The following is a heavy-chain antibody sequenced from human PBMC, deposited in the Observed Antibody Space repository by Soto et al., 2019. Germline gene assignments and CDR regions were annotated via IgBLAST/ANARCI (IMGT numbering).Heavy chain of an antibody. CDR1: GDSMNFYD. CDR3: ARQSIVGSTWAFDF. CDR2: IYYSGST. D-gene: IGHD6-13*01. Sequence: SETLCLTCAVSGDSMNFYDWSWIRQSPGKGLEWIGYIYYSGSTDYNPSLKSRVTISVDTSNNLFSLELSSVAAADTAVYYCARQSIVGSTWAFDFWGQGTLVTVSS. J-gene: IGHJ4*01. V-gene: IGHV4-59*01.